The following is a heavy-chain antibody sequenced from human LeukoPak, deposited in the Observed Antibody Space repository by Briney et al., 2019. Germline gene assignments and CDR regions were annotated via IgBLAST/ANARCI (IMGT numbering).Heavy chain of an antibody. D-gene: IGHD3-3*01. CDR3: ARVLFENDFWSGYYYYYYMDV. CDR2: IYYSGST. V-gene: IGHV4-59*11. Sequence: SETLSLTCTVSGGSISSHYWSWIRQPPGKGLEWIGYIYYSGSTNYNPSLKSRVTISVDTSKNQFSLKLSSVTAADTAVYYCARVLFENDFWSGYYYYYYMDVWGKGTTVTVSS. J-gene: IGHJ6*03. CDR1: GGSISSHY.